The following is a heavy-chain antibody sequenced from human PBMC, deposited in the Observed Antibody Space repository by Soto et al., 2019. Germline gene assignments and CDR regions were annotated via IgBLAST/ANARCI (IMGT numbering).Heavy chain of an antibody. Sequence: QVQLQESGPGLVKPSQTLSLTCTVSGGSISSGGYYWSWIRQHPGKGLEWIGYIYYSGSTYYNPSLTSRVTISVDTTKNQFSLKLSSVTAADTAVYYCARDRPGSLGEAFDYWGQGTLVTVSS. CDR2: IYYSGST. CDR1: GGSISSGGYY. D-gene: IGHD2-15*01. J-gene: IGHJ4*02. CDR3: ARDRPGSLGEAFDY. V-gene: IGHV4-31*03.